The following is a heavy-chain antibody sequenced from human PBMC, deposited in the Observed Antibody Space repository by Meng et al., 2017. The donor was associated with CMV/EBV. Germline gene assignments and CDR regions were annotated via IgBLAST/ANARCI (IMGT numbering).Heavy chain of an antibody. J-gene: IGHJ6*02. CDR1: GVTFSTYV. CDR2: VSYEGSNK. D-gene: IGHD2-2*01. Sequence: GEPLKISCAASGVTFSTYVMHWVRQAPGKGLECVAVVSYEGSNKYYADSVKGRFTTSRDNSKKTLYLQMNSLRVEDTAIYYCARDFSTSRYHYYGMDVWGQGTTVTVSS. CDR3: ARDFSTSRYHYYGMDV. V-gene: IGHV3-30-3*01.